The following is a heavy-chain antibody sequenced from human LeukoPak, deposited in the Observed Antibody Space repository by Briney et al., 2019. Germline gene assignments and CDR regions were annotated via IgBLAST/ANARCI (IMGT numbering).Heavy chain of an antibody. Sequence: GSLRLSCAASGFTFSDYWMAWVRQAPGKGLEWMANMKQDGSQTYYVDSVKGRFTISRDNAKNSLYLQMNSLRAEDTALYYCARKGLPDYWGQGTLVTVSS. V-gene: IGHV3-7*01. CDR2: MKQDGSQT. CDR1: GFTFSDYW. CDR3: ARKGLPDY. J-gene: IGHJ4*02.